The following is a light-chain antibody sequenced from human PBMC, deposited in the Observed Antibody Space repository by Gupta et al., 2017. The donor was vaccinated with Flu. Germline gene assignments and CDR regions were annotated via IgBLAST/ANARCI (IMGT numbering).Light chain of an antibody. Sequence: TVILTCGSTTGAVNSGHYPYWVQQKPGQAPRKLIYDTTNRHAGTPARFSGSLRGDKAAQILSGERPEDEANYYCLLSYNRDSWVFGGGTKLTVL. J-gene: IGLJ3*02. CDR1: TGAVNSGHY. CDR3: LLSYNRDSWV. CDR2: DTT. V-gene: IGLV7-46*01.